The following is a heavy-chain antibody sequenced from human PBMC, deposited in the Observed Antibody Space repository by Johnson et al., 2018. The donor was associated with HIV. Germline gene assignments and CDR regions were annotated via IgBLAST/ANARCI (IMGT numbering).Heavy chain of an antibody. D-gene: IGHD6-6*01. J-gene: IGHJ3*02. Sequence: VQLVESGGGVVQPGGSLRLSCAASGFTFSNYCMHWVRQAPGKGLEWVAFIRYDGSNKYYVDSVKGRFTISRDNAKNSLYLQMTSLTAEDTALYYCARESLLITPRRDDAFDIWGQGTMVTVSS. CDR3: ARESLLITPRRDDAFDI. V-gene: IGHV3-30*02. CDR2: IRYDGSNK. CDR1: GFTFSNYC.